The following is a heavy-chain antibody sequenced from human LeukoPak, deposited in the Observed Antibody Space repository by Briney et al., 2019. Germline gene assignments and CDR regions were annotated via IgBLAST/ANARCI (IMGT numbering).Heavy chain of an antibody. Sequence: SETLSLTCTVSGGSISSSSYFWGWIRQPPGKGLEWIGSIYYSGSTYYNPSLKIRVTISVDTSKNQFSLKLSSVTAADTAVYYCASPSFTDTDYVWGSYRSYYFDYWGQGTLVTVSS. J-gene: IGHJ4*02. CDR1: GGSISSSSYF. CDR2: IYYSGST. D-gene: IGHD3-16*02. CDR3: ASPSFTDTDYVWGSYRSYYFDY. V-gene: IGHV4-39*01.